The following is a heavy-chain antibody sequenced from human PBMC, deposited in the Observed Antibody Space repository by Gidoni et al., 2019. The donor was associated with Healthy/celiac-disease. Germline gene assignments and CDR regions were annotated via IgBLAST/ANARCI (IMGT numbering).Heavy chain of an antibody. V-gene: IGHV3-23*01. CDR2: ISGSGGST. Sequence: EVQLLESGGGLVQPGGSLRLSCAASGFTFSSYAMSWVRQAPGKGLGWVSAISGSGGSTYYADSVKGRFTISRDNSKNTLYLQMNSLRAEDTAVYYCAKGSTVTTVLGYFDYWGQGTLVTVSS. CDR3: AKGSTVTTVLGYFDY. CDR1: GFTFSSYA. D-gene: IGHD4-17*01. J-gene: IGHJ4*02.